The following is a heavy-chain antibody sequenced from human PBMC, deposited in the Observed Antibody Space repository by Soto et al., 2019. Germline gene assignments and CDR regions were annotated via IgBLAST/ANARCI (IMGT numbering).Heavy chain of an antibody. D-gene: IGHD2-15*01. CDR3: ARENQGYCSGGSCYGYWFDP. Sequence: SQTLSLTCAISGDSVSSNSAAWNWIRQSPSRGLEWLGRTYYRSKWYNDYAVSVKSRITTNPDTSKNQFSLQLNSVTPEDTAVYYCARENQGYCSGGSCYGYWFDPWGQGTLVTVSS. J-gene: IGHJ5*02. CDR1: GDSVSSNSAA. CDR2: TYYRSKWYN. V-gene: IGHV6-1*01.